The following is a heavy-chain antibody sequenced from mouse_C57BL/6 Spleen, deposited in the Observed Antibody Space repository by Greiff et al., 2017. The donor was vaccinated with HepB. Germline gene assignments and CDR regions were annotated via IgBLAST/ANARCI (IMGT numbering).Heavy chain of an antibody. Sequence: QVQLQQPGAELVKPGASVKLSCKASGYTFTSYWMHWVKQRPGQGLEWIGMIHPNSGSTNYNEKFKSKATLTVDKSSSTAYMQLSSLTSEDSAVYDCARRTTAWYFDVWGTGTTVTVSS. D-gene: IGHD1-2*01. V-gene: IGHV1-64*01. CDR1: GYTFTSYW. CDR2: IHPNSGST. CDR3: ARRTTAWYFDV. J-gene: IGHJ1*03.